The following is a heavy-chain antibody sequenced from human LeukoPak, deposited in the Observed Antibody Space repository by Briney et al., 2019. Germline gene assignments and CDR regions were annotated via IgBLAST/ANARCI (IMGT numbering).Heavy chain of an antibody. CDR1: GYSISSGYY. V-gene: IGHV4-38-2*01. D-gene: IGHD5-12*01. CDR3: ARRATTDYYFDN. CDR2: IFHSGST. Sequence: PSETLSLTCAVSGYSISSGYYWGWSRQPPGKGLEGIGSIFHSGSTYYNPSLKSPVTISVDTTKNQFSLKLRSVTAADTAVYYCARRATTDYYFDNWGQGTLVTVSS. J-gene: IGHJ4*02.